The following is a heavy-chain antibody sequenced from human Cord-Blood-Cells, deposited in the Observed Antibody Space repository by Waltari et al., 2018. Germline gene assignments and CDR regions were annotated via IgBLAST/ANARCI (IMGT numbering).Heavy chain of an antibody. CDR2: IIPIFGTA. J-gene: IGHJ4*02. CDR1: GGTFSSYA. V-gene: IGHV1-69*06. Sequence: QVQLVQSGAAVKKTGSSVKVSCKASGGTFSSYACSWVRQAPGQGLEWMGGIIPIFGTANDAQKFQGRVTITADKSTSTAYMELSSLRSEDTAVYYCARGTHLRGYFDYWGQGTLVTVSS. CDR3: ARGTHLRGYFDY.